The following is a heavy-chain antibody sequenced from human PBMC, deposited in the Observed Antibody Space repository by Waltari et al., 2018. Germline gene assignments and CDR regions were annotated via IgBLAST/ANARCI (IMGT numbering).Heavy chain of an antibody. CDR1: GGSFNGSY. V-gene: IGHV4-34*01. CDR2: VDHSGSA. CDR3: ARDARDWEAVDNTYLDS. Sequence: QLRLQQWGAGLLKPSETLSLTCAVSGGSFNGSYWSWIRQTPGKGLEGIGEVDHSGSANYGPSLKRRVTVSLDTSNKQVSLTLTSVTAADTGIYYCARDARDWEAVDNTYLDSWGQGTLVAVSS. D-gene: IGHD2-21*02. J-gene: IGHJ4*02.